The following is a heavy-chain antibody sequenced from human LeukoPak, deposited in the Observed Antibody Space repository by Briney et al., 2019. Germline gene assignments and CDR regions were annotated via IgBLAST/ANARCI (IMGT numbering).Heavy chain of an antibody. D-gene: IGHD6-19*01. J-gene: IGHJ4*02. CDR3: ARTVPEGYSSGWYISLANYFDY. Sequence: ASVKVSCKASGYTFTRYGISWVRQAPGQGLEWMGWISAYNGNTNYAQKLQGRVTMTTDTSTGTAYMELRSLRSDDTAVYYCARTVPEGYSSGWYISLANYFDYWGQGTLVTVSS. CDR1: GYTFTRYG. CDR2: ISAYNGNT. V-gene: IGHV1-18*01.